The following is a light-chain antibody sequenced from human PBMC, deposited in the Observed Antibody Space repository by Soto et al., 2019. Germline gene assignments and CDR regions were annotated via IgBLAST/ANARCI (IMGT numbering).Light chain of an antibody. J-gene: IGKJ3*01. CDR1: QSVSSSY. CDR3: QQYGSSPFT. Sequence: EIVLTQSPGTLSLSPGEGATLSCRASQSVSSSYLAWYQQKPGQAPRLLIYGASSRATGIPDRFSGSESGPDFTLTISRLEPEDFAVYYCQQYGSSPFTFGPGTKVDIK. V-gene: IGKV3-20*01. CDR2: GAS.